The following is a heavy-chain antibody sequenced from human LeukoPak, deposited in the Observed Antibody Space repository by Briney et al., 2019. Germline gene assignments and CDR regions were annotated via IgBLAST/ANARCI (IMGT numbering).Heavy chain of an antibody. Sequence: GGSLRLSCAASGFTFSSYGMHWVRQAPGKGLEWVAVISYDGSNKDYADSVKGRFTISRDNSKNTLYLQMNGLRAEDTAVYYCAKRYYYGSGSFLLATMDVWGQGTTVTVSS. D-gene: IGHD3-10*01. J-gene: IGHJ6*02. CDR2: ISYDGSNK. CDR1: GFTFSSYG. CDR3: AKRYYYGSGSFLLATMDV. V-gene: IGHV3-30*18.